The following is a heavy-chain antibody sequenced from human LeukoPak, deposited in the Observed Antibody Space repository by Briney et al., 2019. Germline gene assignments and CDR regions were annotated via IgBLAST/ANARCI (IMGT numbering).Heavy chain of an antibody. CDR3: ASLRFGSGSYYNDY. V-gene: IGHV3-30*03. D-gene: IGHD3-10*01. Sequence: GRSLRLSCAASGFTFRNYGMCWVRQAPGKGLEWVAIILCDGSNEFYEDSVKGRFTISRDNSKNTLFLQMNSLRTEDTAIYYCASLRFGSGSYYNDYWGQGTLVTVSS. CDR1: GFTFRNYG. CDR2: ILCDGSNE. J-gene: IGHJ4*02.